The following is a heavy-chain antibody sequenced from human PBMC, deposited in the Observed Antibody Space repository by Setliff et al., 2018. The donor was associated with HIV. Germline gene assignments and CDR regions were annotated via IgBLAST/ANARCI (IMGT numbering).Heavy chain of an antibody. D-gene: IGHD5-12*01. Sequence: PSETLSLTCSVTGVSIASYHWIRIRQAPGKGLEWIGYVYFSGTTNYNPSLKSRVTISIDPSENHFSLNLSSVTAADTAVYYCARLGGSTITRYFDFWGQGRLVTVSS. V-gene: IGHV4-59*08. CDR1: GVSIASYH. J-gene: IGHJ4*02. CDR2: VYFSGTT. CDR3: ARLGGSTITRYFDF.